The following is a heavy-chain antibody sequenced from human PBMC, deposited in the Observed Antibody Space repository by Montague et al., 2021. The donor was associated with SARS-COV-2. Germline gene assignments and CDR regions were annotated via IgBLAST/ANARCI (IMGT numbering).Heavy chain of an antibody. J-gene: IGHJ5*02. CDR1: GDSISNGGYT. CDR3: ARSMIRGGLNWFDP. D-gene: IGHD3-10*01. Sequence: TRSLTCAVSGDSISNGGYTWSWIRRPPGKGLEWIGYIYQSGTTRYNPSLKSRVTMSVDKSKNQFSLQLTSVIAADTAIYFCARSMIRGGLNWFDPWGQGTLVTVSS. V-gene: IGHV4-30-2*01. CDR2: IYQSGTT.